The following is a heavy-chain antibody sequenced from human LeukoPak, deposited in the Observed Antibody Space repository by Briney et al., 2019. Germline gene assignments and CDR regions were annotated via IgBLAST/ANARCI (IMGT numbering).Heavy chain of an antibody. CDR2: ISGSGGST. D-gene: IGHD3-3*01. V-gene: IGHV3-23*01. Sequence: PSGGSLRLSCAASGFTFSSYAMSWVRQAPGKGLEWVSAISGSGGSTYYADSVKGRFTISRDNSKNTLYLQMNSLRAEDTAVYYCAKGGETSIDFWSGYDFDSWGQGTLVTVSS. CDR1: GFTFSSYA. J-gene: IGHJ4*02. CDR3: AKGGETSIDFWSGYDFDS.